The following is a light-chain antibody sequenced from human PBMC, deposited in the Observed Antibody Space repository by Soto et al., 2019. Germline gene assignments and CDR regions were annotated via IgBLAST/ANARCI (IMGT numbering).Light chain of an antibody. J-gene: IGKJ3*01. V-gene: IGKV3D-15*01. CDR1: QSVSSN. CDR3: QQYNNWPFT. CDR2: GAS. Sequence: EIVMTQSPATLSVSPGERATLSCRASQSVSSNLSWYQQKPGQAPRLLIYGASTRATGIPARFSGSGSGTEFPLTISSLQPEDLAVYYCQQYNNWPFTFGPGTKVDIK.